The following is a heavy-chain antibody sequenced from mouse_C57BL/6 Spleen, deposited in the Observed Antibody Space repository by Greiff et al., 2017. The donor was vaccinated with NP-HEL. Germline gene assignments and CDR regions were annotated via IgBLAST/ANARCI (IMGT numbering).Heavy chain of an antibody. CDR1: GYTFTSYW. D-gene: IGHD1-1*01. J-gene: IGHJ2*01. V-gene: IGHV1-59*01. CDR3: ARASTVPGY. CDR2: IDPSDSYT. Sequence: VQLQQPGAELVRPGTSVKLSCKASGYTFTSYWMHWVKQRPGQGLEWIGVIDPSDSYTNYNQKFKGKATLTVDTSSSTAYMQLSSLTSEDSAVYYCARASTVPGYWGQGTTRTVSS.